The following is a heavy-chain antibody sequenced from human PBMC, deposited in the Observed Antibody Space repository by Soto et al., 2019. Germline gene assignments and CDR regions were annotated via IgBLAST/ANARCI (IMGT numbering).Heavy chain of an antibody. D-gene: IGHD2-15*01. CDR1: GFTFSSYA. Sequence: GGSLRLSCAASGFTFSSYAMSWVRQAPGKGLEWVSAISGSGGSTYYADSVKGRFTISRDNSKNTLYLQMNSLRAEDTAVYYCAEEGVRDTVVPLFDYWGQGTQVTVSS. J-gene: IGHJ4*02. CDR3: AEEGVRDTVVPLFDY. CDR2: ISGSGGST. V-gene: IGHV3-23*01.